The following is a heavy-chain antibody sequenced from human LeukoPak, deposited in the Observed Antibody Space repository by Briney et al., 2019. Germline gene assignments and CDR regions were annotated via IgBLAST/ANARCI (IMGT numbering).Heavy chain of an antibody. CDR3: ARPIFSSSGPFDY. CDR1: GYSFTSYW. D-gene: IGHD6-19*01. V-gene: IGHV5-51*01. Sequence: GESPKISCKGSGYSFTSYWIGWVRQMPGKGLEWMGIIYPGDSDTRYSPSFQGQVTISADKSISTAYLQWSSLKASDTAMYYCARPIFSSSGPFDYWGQGTLVTVSS. J-gene: IGHJ4*02. CDR2: IYPGDSDT.